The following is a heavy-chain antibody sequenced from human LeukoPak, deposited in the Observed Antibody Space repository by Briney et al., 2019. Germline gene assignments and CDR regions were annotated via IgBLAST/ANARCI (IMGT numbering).Heavy chain of an antibody. D-gene: IGHD6-19*01. CDR2: IKQDGSEK. V-gene: IGHV3-7*01. CDR1: GFTFSSYW. CDR3: ARDGLYSSGWYGY. Sequence: GGSLRLSCAASGFTFSSYWMSWVRQAPGKGLEWVANIKQDGSEKYYVDSVKGRFTISRDNAKNSLYLQMNSPRAEDTAVYYCARDGLYSSGWYGYWGQGTLVTVSS. J-gene: IGHJ4*02.